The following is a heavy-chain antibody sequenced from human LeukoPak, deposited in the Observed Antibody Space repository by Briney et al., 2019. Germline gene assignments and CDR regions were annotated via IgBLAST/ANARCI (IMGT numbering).Heavy chain of an antibody. J-gene: IGHJ4*02. CDR3: AKGASSDWEKYFYY. Sequence: GGSLRLSCAVSGFSFTYSAMTWVRQAPGKGLEWVSGISGSGGSTSYADSVKGRLTIPRDNSKNTLYLQMDSQRAEHRAVYYCAKGASSDWEKYFYYWGQGTLVTVSS. D-gene: IGHD6-19*01. CDR2: ISGSGGST. CDR1: GFSFTYSA. V-gene: IGHV3-23*01.